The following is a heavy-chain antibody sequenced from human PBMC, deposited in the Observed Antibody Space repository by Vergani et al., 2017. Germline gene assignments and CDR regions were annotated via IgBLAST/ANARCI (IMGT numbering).Heavy chain of an antibody. CDR1: GYTFTGYY. CDR3: ARAGYCSGGSCLNWFDP. Sequence: QVQLVQSGAEVKKPGASVKVSCKASGYTFTGYYMHWVRQAPGQGLEWMGWINPNSGGTNYAQKFQGRVTMTRNTSISTAYMELSSLRSEDPAVYYCARAGYCSGGSCLNWFDPWGQGTLVTVSS. V-gene: IGHV1-2*02. CDR2: INPNSGGT. J-gene: IGHJ5*02. D-gene: IGHD2-15*01.